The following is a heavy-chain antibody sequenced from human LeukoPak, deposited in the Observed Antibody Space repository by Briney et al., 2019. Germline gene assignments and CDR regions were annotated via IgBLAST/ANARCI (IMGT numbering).Heavy chain of an antibody. Sequence: GGSLRLSCTVSGFNFNNYGVSWVRQAPGKGPEWVSAIGATDDSTYYADSVKGRFTISRDNSRNTVYLQMNSLRVADTALYFCARENIFDFWGQGTLVTVSS. CDR3: ARENIFDF. CDR1: GFNFNNYG. D-gene: IGHD2/OR15-2a*01. V-gene: IGHV3-23*01. CDR2: IGATDDST. J-gene: IGHJ4*01.